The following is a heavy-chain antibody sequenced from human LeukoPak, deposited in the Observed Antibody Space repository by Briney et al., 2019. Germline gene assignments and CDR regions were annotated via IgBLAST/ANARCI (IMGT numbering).Heavy chain of an antibody. CDR3: ARGGQYSSSDYFDY. CDR2: IIPIFGTA. V-gene: IGHV1-69*13. D-gene: IGHD6-6*01. Sequence: SVKVSCKASGGTFSSYAISWVRQAPGQGLEWMGGIIPIFGTANYAQKFQGRVTITADETTSTAYMELSSLRSEDTAVYYCARGGQYSSSDYFDYWGQGTLVTVSS. J-gene: IGHJ4*02. CDR1: GGTFSSYA.